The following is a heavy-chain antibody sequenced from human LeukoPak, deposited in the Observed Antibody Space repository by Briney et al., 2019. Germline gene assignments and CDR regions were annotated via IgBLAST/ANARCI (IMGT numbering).Heavy chain of an antibody. CDR1: GFTFSSYA. Sequence: GGSLRLSCAASGFTFSSYAMHWVRQAPGKGLEWVAVISYDGSNKYYADSVKGRFTISRDNSKNTLYLQMNSLRAEDTAVYYCARHSGYDSPLDYWGQGTLVTVSS. J-gene: IGHJ4*02. CDR2: ISYDGSNK. V-gene: IGHV3-30-3*01. CDR3: ARHSGYDSPLDY. D-gene: IGHD5-12*01.